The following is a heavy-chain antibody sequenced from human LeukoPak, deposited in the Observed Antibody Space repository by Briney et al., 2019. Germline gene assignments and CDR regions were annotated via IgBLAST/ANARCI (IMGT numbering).Heavy chain of an antibody. CDR2: INHSGST. D-gene: IGHD2-15*01. V-gene: IGHV4-34*01. CDR1: GGSFSGYY. J-gene: IGHJ4*02. Sequence: SETLSLTCAVYGGSFSGYYWSWLRQPPGKGLEWIGEINHSGSTNYNPSLKSRVTISVDTSKNQFSLKLSSVTAADTAVYYCASGTLCSGGSCYPRWLDYWGQGTLVTVSS. CDR3: ASGTLCSGGSCYPRWLDY.